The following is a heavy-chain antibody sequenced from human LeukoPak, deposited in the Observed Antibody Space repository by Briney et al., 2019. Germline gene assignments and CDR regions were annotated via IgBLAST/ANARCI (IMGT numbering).Heavy chain of an antibody. CDR3: ARCPAVTPPLMVV. CDR1: GVYLSRLQ. J-gene: IGHJ6*02. D-gene: IGHD4-17*01. V-gene: IGHV4-59*01. Sequence: PPETLSLPCTVFGVYLSRLQWRWVGQPPGKGLECIGYIYYTGSTNYNPSLKSRVTISVDTSKNQFSLKLSSVTAADTALYYCARCPAVTPPLMVVWGQGATVTVPS. CDR2: IYYTGST.